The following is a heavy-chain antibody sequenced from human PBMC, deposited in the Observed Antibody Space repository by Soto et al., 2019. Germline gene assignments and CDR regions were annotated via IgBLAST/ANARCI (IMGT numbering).Heavy chain of an antibody. V-gene: IGHV3-23*01. Sequence: EVHLSESGGGVVQPGGSLRLSCVVSGFTFSDYAMDWVRQAPGKGLEWVSAISATGGTTNYADSVKGRYTISRDNSNNTLYLQLTNLRAEDTAMFYCAKASSAWYGSKNYYFDSWGQGALVTVSS. CDR3: AKASSAWYGSKNYYFDS. CDR2: ISATGGTT. D-gene: IGHD6-19*01. CDR1: GFTFSDYA. J-gene: IGHJ4*02.